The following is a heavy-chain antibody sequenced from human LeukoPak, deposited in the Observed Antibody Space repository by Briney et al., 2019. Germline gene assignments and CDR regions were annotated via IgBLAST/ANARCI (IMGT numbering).Heavy chain of an antibody. Sequence: VASVKVSCKASGGTFSSYAIRWVRQAPGQGLEWMGGIIPIFGTANYAQKFQGRVTITADESTSTAYMELSSLRSEDTAVYYCASGTGSYRRNWFDPWGQGTLVTVSS. CDR3: ASGTGSYRRNWFDP. V-gene: IGHV1-69*13. D-gene: IGHD3-16*02. J-gene: IGHJ5*02. CDR2: IIPIFGTA. CDR1: GGTFSSYA.